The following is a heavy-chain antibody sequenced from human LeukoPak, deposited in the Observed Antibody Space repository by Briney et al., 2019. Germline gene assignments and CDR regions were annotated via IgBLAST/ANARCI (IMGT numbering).Heavy chain of an antibody. V-gene: IGHV1-2*02. D-gene: IGHD3-22*01. J-gene: IGHJ5*02. CDR2: INANSGDT. CDR1: GHTFTGYY. Sequence: GASVKVSCKASGHTFTGYYMHWVRQAPGQGLEWMGWINANSGDTNYAQKFQGRVTITADKSTSTAYMELSSLRSEDTAVYYCARKVPNDSSGYYYRGQFDPWGQGTLVTVSS. CDR3: ARKVPNDSSGYYYRGQFDP.